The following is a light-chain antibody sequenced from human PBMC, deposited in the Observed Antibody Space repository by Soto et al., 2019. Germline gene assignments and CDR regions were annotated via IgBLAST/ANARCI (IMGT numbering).Light chain of an antibody. J-gene: IGKJ1*01. CDR2: KAS. V-gene: IGKV1-5*03. CDR1: QTISSW. CDR3: QQYSVYPWT. Sequence: DIQMTQSPSTLSASVGDRVSITCRASQTISSWLVWYQQKPGKAPKLLVYKASTLESGVPSRFSGSASGTEFTLTISSLQPDDFATYYCQQYSVYPWTFGQGTKIDVK.